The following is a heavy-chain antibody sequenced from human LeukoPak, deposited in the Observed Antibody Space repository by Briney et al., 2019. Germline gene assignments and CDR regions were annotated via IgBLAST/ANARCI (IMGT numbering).Heavy chain of an antibody. CDR3: ASLLRYFDWLLKGYFDY. CDR2: ISYDGSNK. CDR1: GFTFSSYA. Sequence: PGGSLRLSCAASGFTFSSYAMHWVRQAPGKGLEWVAVISYDGSNKYYADSVKGRFTISRDNSKNTLYLQMNSLRAEDTAVYYCASLLRYFDWLLKGYFDYWGQGTLVTVSS. V-gene: IGHV3-30-3*01. D-gene: IGHD3-9*01. J-gene: IGHJ4*02.